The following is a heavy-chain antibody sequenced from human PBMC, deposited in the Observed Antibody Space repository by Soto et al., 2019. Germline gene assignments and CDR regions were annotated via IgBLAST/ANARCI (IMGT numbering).Heavy chain of an antibody. CDR3: ARTGDCSSTSCYAFYYYGMDV. J-gene: IGHJ6*02. Sequence: SETLSLTCAVSGYSSSRSKWWGWNRQPPGKGLEWIGYIYYSGSTYYNPSLKSRVTMSVDTSKNQFSLKLSSVTAVDTAVYYCARTGDCSSTSCYAFYYYGMDVWGQGTTVTVSS. CDR1: GYSSSRSKW. V-gene: IGHV4-28*01. CDR2: IYYSGST. D-gene: IGHD2-2*01.